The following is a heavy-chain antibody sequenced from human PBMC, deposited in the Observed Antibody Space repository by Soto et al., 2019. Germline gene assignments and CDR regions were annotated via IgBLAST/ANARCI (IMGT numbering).Heavy chain of an antibody. Sequence: GGSLRLSYAASGFTFSSYAMSWVRQAPGKGLEWVSAISGSGGSTYYADSVKGRFTISRDNSKNTLYLQMNSLRAEDTAVYYCAKDLIRFPNIVVVVAAHWGQGTLVTVSS. D-gene: IGHD2-15*01. CDR3: AKDLIRFPNIVVVVAAH. CDR2: ISGSGGST. J-gene: IGHJ4*02. V-gene: IGHV3-23*01. CDR1: GFTFSSYA.